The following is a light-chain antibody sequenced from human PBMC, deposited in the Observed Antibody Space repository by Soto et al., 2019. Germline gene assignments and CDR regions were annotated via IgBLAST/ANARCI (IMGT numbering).Light chain of an antibody. CDR3: QQYVSSVT. Sequence: EIVLTQSPGSLSLSPGKRATLSCRASQSVDSSFFAWYQQKPGQAPRLLIYGASNRATGIPDRFSGSGSGTHFTLTISRLEPEDFAVYYCQQYVSSVTFGQGTKVEIK. J-gene: IGKJ1*01. CDR2: GAS. V-gene: IGKV3-20*01. CDR1: QSVDSSF.